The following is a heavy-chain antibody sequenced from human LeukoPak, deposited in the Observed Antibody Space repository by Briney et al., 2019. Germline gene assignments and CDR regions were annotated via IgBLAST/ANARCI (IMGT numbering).Heavy chain of an antibody. CDR1: GFTFSSYE. J-gene: IGHJ4*02. D-gene: IGHD6-13*01. CDR3: ARISYSSSFGD. CDR2: ISSSGSNI. V-gene: IGHV3-48*03. Sequence: PGGSMSLSCAVSGFTFSSYEMNWVRQPPGKGLEWVSYISSSGSNIYYADSVKGRFTISRDNAKNSLYLQMNSLRAEDTAVYYCARISYSSSFGDWGQGTLVTVSS.